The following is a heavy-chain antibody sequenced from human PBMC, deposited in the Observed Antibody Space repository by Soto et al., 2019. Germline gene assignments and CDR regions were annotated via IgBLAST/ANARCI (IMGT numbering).Heavy chain of an antibody. D-gene: IGHD5-18*01. Sequence: QVQLQESGPGLVKPSGTLSLTCAVSGGSISSSNWWSWVRQPPGKGLEWIGEIYHSGSTNYNPSLKSXDTKSXXMSKTQFSLKLSSVTAADTAVYYCARHVDTYGMDVWGQGTTVTVSS. CDR1: GGSISSSNW. V-gene: IGHV4-4*02. CDR2: IYHSGST. CDR3: ARHVDTYGMDV. J-gene: IGHJ6*02.